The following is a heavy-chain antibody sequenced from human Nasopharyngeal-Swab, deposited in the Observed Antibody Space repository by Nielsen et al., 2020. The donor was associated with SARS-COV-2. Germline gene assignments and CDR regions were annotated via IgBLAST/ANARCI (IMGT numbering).Heavy chain of an antibody. CDR2: IKQDGSEK. CDR1: GFTFSSYG. J-gene: IGHJ6*02. D-gene: IGHD6-13*01. V-gene: IGHV3-7*01. Sequence: GESLKISCAASGFTFSSYGMHWVRQAPGKGLEWVANIKQDGSEKYYVDSVKGRFTISRDNAKNSLYLQMNSLRAGDTAVYYCARDSDIPYSGYGMDVWGQGTTVTVSS. CDR3: ARDSDIPYSGYGMDV.